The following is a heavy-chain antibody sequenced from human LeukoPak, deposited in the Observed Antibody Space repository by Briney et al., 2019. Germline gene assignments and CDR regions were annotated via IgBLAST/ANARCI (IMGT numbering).Heavy chain of an antibody. CDR3: ARGVPGIPTDYMDV. CDR1: GGTFSSYA. Sequence: SVKVSCKASGGTFSSYAISWVRQAPGQGLEWMGGIIPIFGTANYAQKFQGRVTITADESTSTAYMELSSLRSEDTAVYYCARGVPGIPTDYMDVWGKGTTVTVFS. V-gene: IGHV1-69*13. CDR2: IIPIFGTA. D-gene: IGHD3-10*01. J-gene: IGHJ6*03.